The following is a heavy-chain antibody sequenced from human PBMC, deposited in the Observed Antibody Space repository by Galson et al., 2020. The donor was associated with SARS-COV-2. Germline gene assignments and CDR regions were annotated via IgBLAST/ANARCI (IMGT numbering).Heavy chain of an antibody. V-gene: IGHV1-24*01. CDR2: FDPEDGET. CDR1: GYTLTELS. Sequence: ASVKVSCKVSGYTLTELSMHWVRQAPGKGLEWMGGFDPEDGETIYAQKFQGRVTMTEDTSTDTAYMELSSLRSEDTAVYYCATAPAVIAAAGTNWFDPWGQGTLVTVSS. J-gene: IGHJ5*02. D-gene: IGHD6-13*01. CDR3: ATAPAVIAAAGTNWFDP.